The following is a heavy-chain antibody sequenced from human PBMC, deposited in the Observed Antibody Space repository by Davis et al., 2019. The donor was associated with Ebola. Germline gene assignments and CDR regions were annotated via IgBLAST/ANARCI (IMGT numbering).Heavy chain of an antibody. Sequence: GGSLRLSCSVSGFMFSSYTMHWVRQAPGKGLQYVSGITNNGGSTYYAYSVKGRFTISRDNAKNSLYLQMNSLRAEDTAVYYCARAEVTMVRGASWFDPWGQGTLVTVSS. V-gene: IGHV3-64*04. CDR1: GFMFSSYT. J-gene: IGHJ5*02. CDR3: ARAEVTMVRGASWFDP. D-gene: IGHD3-10*01. CDR2: ITNNGGST.